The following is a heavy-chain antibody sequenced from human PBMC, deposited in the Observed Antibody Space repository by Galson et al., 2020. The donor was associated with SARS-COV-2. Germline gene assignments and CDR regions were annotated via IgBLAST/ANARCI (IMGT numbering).Heavy chain of an antibody. CDR3: ARVGRTRLDY. D-gene: IGHD1-26*01. V-gene: IGHV3-48*03. Sequence: GESLKISCEASGFTFSYYEMNWVRQAPGKGLEWVSYISGSDGIIYYADSVEGRFTISRDNAKNSLHLQMNSLRAEDTAVYYCARVGRTRLDYWGPGTLVTVTS. CDR2: ISGSDGII. J-gene: IGHJ4*02. CDR1: GFTFSYYE.